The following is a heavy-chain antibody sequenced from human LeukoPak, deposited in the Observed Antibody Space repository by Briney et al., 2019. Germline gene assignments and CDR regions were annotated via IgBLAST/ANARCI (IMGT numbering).Heavy chain of an antibody. V-gene: IGHV3-48*01. CDR1: GFTFSIDS. CDR2: ISRSSSTI. J-gene: IGHJ6*03. CDR3: ARDSQDPYYYYMDV. Sequence: GGSLRLSCAASGFTFSIDSMNWVRQAPGTGLEWVSYISRSSSTIYYADSVKGRFTISRDNAKSSLYLQMNSLRAEDTAVYYCARDSQDPYYYYMDVWGKGTTVTVSS.